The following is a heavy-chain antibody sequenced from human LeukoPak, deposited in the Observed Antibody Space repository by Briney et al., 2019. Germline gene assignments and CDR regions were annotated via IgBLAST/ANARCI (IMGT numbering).Heavy chain of an antibody. J-gene: IGHJ4*02. Sequence: PGGSLRLSCAASGFTFSSYGMHWVRQAPGKGLEWVAVIWYDGSNKYYADSVKGRFTISRDNSKNTLYLQMNSLRAEDTAVYYCAKDLTRIQLWPIDYWGQGTLVTVSS. D-gene: IGHD5-18*01. CDR2: IWYDGSNK. V-gene: IGHV3-33*06. CDR1: GFTFSSYG. CDR3: AKDLTRIQLWPIDY.